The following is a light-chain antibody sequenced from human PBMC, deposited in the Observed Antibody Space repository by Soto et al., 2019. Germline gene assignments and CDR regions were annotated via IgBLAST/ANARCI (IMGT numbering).Light chain of an antibody. CDR3: QQYGSSPPWT. CDR1: QSVSSSY. V-gene: IGKV3-20*01. Sequence: EIVLTQSPGTLSVSPGERATISCRASQSVSSSYLAWYQQKSGQAPRLLIYGASSRATGIPDRFSGSGSGTDFTLTVSRLEPEDFAVYYCQQYGSSPPWTFGQGTKVDIK. J-gene: IGKJ1*01. CDR2: GAS.